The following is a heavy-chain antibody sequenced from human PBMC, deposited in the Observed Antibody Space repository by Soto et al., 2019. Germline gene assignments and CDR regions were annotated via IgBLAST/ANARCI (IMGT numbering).Heavy chain of an antibody. CDR1: GFTFADHG. J-gene: IGHJ4*02. Sequence: GGSLRLSCTTSGFTFADHGMSWVRQAPGKGLEWVSEISGSGTSTYYAPSVKGRFIISSDSSKNTLYLQMYSLRAEDTAIYYCAKSLSGLFSLGDFNYWGQGALVTVSS. D-gene: IGHD1-1*01. V-gene: IGHV3-23*01. CDR2: ISGSGTST. CDR3: AKSLSGLFSLGDFNY.